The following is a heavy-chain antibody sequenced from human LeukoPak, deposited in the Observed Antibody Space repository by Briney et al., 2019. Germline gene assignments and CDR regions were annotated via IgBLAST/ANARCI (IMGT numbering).Heavy chain of an antibody. J-gene: IGHJ4*02. CDR1: GFAFSTYC. Sequence: GGSLRLSCAASGFAFSTYCMKWVRQAPGKGLEWVASIKDDGSANYYVDSVKGRFTISRDNAKNSLYLRMNSLRVEDTAVYYCARQKSGVAVAGPGDHWGQGTLVTVSS. CDR3: ARQKSGVAVAGPGDH. V-gene: IGHV3-7*01. CDR2: IKDDGSAN. D-gene: IGHD6-19*01.